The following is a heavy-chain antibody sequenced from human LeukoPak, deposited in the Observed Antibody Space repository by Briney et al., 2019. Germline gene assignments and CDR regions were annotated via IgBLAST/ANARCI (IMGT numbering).Heavy chain of an antibody. V-gene: IGHV3-21*01. CDR3: ARDTGSGSDDAFDI. J-gene: IGHJ3*02. D-gene: IGHD6-19*01. CDR1: GFTFSSYS. Sequence: PGGSLRLSCAASGFTFSSYSMNWVRQAPGKGLEWVSSISSSSSYIYYADSVKGRFTISRDNAKNSLYLQMNSLRAEDTAVYYCARDTGSGSDDAFDIWGQGTMVTVSS. CDR2: ISSSSSYI.